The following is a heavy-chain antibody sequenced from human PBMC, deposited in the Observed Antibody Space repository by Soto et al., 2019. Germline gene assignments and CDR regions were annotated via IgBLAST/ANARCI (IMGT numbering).Heavy chain of an antibody. CDR3: AKDIALVRGVILDMDV. CDR1: GFIFSNYG. J-gene: IGHJ6*02. Sequence: QVQLVESGGGVVQPGRSLRLSCAASGFIFSNYGMHWVRQAPGKGLEWVAVTSYDGDKEYYADSVKGRFTISRDNSKNTLYQQMRSLRVEDTAVYYCAKDIALVRGVILDMDVWGQGTTVTV. CDR2: TSYDGDKE. D-gene: IGHD3-10*01. V-gene: IGHV3-30*18.